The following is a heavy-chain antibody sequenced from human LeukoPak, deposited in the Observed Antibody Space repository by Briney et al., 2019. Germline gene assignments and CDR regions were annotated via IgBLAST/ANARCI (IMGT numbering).Heavy chain of an antibody. D-gene: IGHD2-15*01. CDR2: TRYDENNK. CDR3: ARDYKDIVVVVAAIDY. Sequence: PGGSLRLSCAASGFTFSSYGMHWVRQAPGKGLEWVAFTRYDENNKYYADSVKGRFTISRDNSKNTLYLEMNSLRAEDTAVYYRARDYKDIVVVVAAIDYWGQGTLVTVSS. V-gene: IGHV3-30*02. CDR1: GFTFSSYG. J-gene: IGHJ4*02.